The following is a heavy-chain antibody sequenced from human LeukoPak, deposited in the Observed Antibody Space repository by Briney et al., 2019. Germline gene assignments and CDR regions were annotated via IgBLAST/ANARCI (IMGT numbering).Heavy chain of an antibody. J-gene: IGHJ4*02. D-gene: IGHD1-26*01. Sequence: GGSLRLSCAASGFTFSSYSMNWVRQAPGKGLEWVSSISTSSSYIYYADSVKGRFTISRDNAKNSLYPQMNSLGAEDTAVYYCARGSEWELLSCDFWGQGTVVTVSS. CDR3: ARGSEWELLSCDF. V-gene: IGHV3-21*01. CDR1: GFTFSSYS. CDR2: ISTSSSYI.